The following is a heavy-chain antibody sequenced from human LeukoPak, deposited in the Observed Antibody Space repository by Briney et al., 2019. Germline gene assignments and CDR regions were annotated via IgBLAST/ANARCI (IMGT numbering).Heavy chain of an antibody. J-gene: IGHJ6*02. CDR3: ARDPSHTGYGMDV. CDR1: GFTFSDYY. CDR2: ISSSSSYT. Sequence: SGGSLRLSCAASGFTFSDYYMSWIRQAPGKGLEWVSYISSSSSYTNYADSVKGRFTISRDNAKNSLYLQMNSLRAEDTAVYYCARDPSHTGYGMDVWGQGTTVTVSS. V-gene: IGHV3-11*06.